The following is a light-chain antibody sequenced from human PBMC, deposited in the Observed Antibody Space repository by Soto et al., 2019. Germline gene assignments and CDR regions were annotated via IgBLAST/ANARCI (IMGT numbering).Light chain of an antibody. J-gene: IGKJ2*01. V-gene: IGKV3-20*01. Sequence: IVLTQSPGTLSLSPGERASLSCRASQSVSSSYLAWYQQKPDQAPRLLIYGASSRATGIPDRFSGSGSGTDFTLTISRLEPEDFAVYYCQQYGSSLYTFGQGTKLEIK. CDR1: QSVSSSY. CDR2: GAS. CDR3: QQYGSSLYT.